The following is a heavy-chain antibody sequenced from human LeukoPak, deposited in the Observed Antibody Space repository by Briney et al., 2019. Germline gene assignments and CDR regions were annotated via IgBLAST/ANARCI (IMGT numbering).Heavy chain of an antibody. CDR2: INPNSGGT. V-gene: IGHV1-2*02. CDR3: ARPDFWSGPFDY. D-gene: IGHD3-3*01. Sequence: ASVKVSCKASGYTFTGYYMHWVRQAPGQGLEWMGWINPNSGGTNYAQKFQGRVTMTRDTSISTAYMELSRLRSDGTAVYYCARPDFWSGPFDYWGQGTLVTVSS. J-gene: IGHJ4*02. CDR1: GYTFTGYY.